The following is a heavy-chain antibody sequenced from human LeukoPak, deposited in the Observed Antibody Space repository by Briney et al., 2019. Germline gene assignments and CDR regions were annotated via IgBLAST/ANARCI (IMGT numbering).Heavy chain of an antibody. Sequence: GGSLRLSCTASGFSFRDFVVSWVRQAPGQGLEWVANINQDGSEKYYLDSAKGRFTISRDNARNSLYLQVNSLRAEDTAVYYCARGGTSGYSSTRHFWGGNYYFGYWGQGSLVTVSS. D-gene: IGHD2-2*01. CDR1: GFSFRDFV. CDR3: ARGGTSGYSSTRHFWGGNYYFGY. V-gene: IGHV3-7*01. J-gene: IGHJ4*02. CDR2: INQDGSEK.